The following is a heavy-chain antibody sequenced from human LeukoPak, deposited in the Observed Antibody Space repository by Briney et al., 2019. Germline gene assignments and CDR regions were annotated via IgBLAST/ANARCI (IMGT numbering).Heavy chain of an antibody. CDR3: ARADRDNWFDP. D-gene: IGHD3-10*01. V-gene: IGHV4-59*11. J-gene: IGHJ5*02. CDR1: GGSISSHY. Sequence: SETLSLTCTVSGGSISSHYWSWIRQPPGKGLEWIGYIYYSGSTNYNPSLKSRVTISVDTSKNQFSLKLSSVTAADTAVYYCARADRDNWFDPWGQGTLVTVYS. CDR2: IYYSGST.